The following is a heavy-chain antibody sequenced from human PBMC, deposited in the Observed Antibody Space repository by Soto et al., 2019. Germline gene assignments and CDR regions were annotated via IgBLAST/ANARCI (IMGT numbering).Heavy chain of an antibody. CDR1: VGSFSGYY. J-gene: IGHJ3*02. CDR2: INHSGST. D-gene: IGHD2-15*01. Sequence: SETLSLTCAVYVGSFSGYYWSWIRQPPGKGLEWIGEINHSGSTNYNPSLKSRVTISVDTSKNQFSLKLSSVTAADTAVYYCARGRGRINAFDIWGQGTMVTVSS. V-gene: IGHV4-34*01. CDR3: ARGRGRINAFDI.